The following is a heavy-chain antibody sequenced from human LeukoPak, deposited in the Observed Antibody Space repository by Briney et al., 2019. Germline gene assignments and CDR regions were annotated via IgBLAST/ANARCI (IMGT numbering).Heavy chain of an antibody. J-gene: IGHJ6*04. D-gene: IGHD1-7*01. Sequence: SVKVSCKASAGTFSASGITWVRQAPGQGLEWMGGIIPMIGITNYAQKFQGRVTITADKTTSTAYMELSSLRSEDTALYYCASGLSGTLRHMDVWGRGTTVIVSS. V-gene: IGHV1-69*10. CDR3: ASGLSGTLRHMDV. CDR2: IIPMIGIT. CDR1: AGTFSASG.